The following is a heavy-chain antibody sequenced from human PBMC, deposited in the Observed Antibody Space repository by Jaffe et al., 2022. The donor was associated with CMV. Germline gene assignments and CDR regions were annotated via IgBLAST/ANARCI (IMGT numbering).Heavy chain of an antibody. V-gene: IGHV4-34*01. CDR2: INHSGST. D-gene: IGHD2-2*01. CDR1: GGSFSGYY. J-gene: IGHJ6*03. CDR3: ARTRSPYCSSTSCYVRAYYYYYMDV. Sequence: QVQLQQWGAGLLKPSETLSLTCAVYGGSFSGYYWSWIRQPPGKGLEWIGEINHSGSTNYNPSLKSRVTISVDTSKNQFSLKLSSVTAADTAVYYCARTRSPYCSSTSCYVRAYYYYYMDVWGKGTTVTVSS.